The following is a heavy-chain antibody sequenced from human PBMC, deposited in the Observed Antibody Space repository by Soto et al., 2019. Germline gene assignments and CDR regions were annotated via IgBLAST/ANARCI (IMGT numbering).Heavy chain of an antibody. V-gene: IGHV3-23*01. D-gene: IGHD4-4*01. CDR3: AKAGSNYVDYFDY. CDR1: GFTFSSYA. CDR2: ISGSSGST. J-gene: IGHJ4*02. Sequence: GGPLRLSCAASGFTFSSYAMSWVSQAPGKGLEWVSAISGSSGSTYYADSVKGRFTISRDNSKNTLYLQMNSLRAEDTAVYYYAKAGSNYVDYFDYWGQGTLVTVSS.